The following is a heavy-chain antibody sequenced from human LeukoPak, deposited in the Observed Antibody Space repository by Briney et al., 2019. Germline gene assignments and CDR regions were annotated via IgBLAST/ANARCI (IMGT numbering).Heavy chain of an antibody. CDR2: IWYDGSNK. CDR3: GRDLGGRSGY. Sequence: GGSLRLSCAASGFTFSGSSMHWVRQAPGKGLEWVAVIWYDGSNKNYVDSVKGRFTISRDNPKNTLYLQMNSLRAEDTAVYYCGRDLGGRSGYWGQGTLVTVSS. D-gene: IGHD1-26*01. V-gene: IGHV3-33*01. J-gene: IGHJ4*02. CDR1: GFTFSGSS.